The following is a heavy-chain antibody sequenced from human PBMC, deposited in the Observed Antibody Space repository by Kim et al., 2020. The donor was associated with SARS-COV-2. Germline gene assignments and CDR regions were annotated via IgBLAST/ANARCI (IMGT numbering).Heavy chain of an antibody. Sequence: GGSLRLSCGASGFTFSDYWMTWVRQTPGKGLEWVANIKEDGSEKFYVDSVKGRFTASRDNTKNSLYLHMSSDRAEDTGIYYCARHGRYGGRCTYWGQGTLVTVSS. V-gene: IGHV3-7*01. CDR3: ARHGRYGGRCTY. D-gene: IGHD2-8*01. CDR2: IKEDGSEK. CDR1: GFTFSDYW. J-gene: IGHJ4*02.